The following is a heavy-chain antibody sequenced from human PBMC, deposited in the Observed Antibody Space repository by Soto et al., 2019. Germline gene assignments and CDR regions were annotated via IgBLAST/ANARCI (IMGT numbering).Heavy chain of an antibody. J-gene: IGHJ4*02. V-gene: IGHV4-59*12. D-gene: IGHD1-1*01. Sequence: LSLTCTVSGGSISSNYWTWIRQPPGKGLEWIGYVYNNGSTYYNPSLKSRVTISVDTSKNQFSLKLSSVTAADTAVYYCARDYNTVLDYWGQGTLVTVSS. CDR2: VYNNGST. CDR1: GGSISSNY. CDR3: ARDYNTVLDY.